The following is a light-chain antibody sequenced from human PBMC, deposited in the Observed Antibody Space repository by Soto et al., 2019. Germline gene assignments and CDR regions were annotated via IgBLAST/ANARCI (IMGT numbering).Light chain of an antibody. CDR3: QVRTNWSIA. J-gene: IGKJ5*01. Sequence: EFVLTQSPATLSLSPGERATLSCRASQSVSSYLAWYQQKPGQAPRLLIYDASNRATGIPARFSGTGSGTDFTLTINNLEPEDFAVYYCQVRTNWSIAFGRGTRPETK. CDR2: DAS. V-gene: IGKV3-11*01. CDR1: QSVSSY.